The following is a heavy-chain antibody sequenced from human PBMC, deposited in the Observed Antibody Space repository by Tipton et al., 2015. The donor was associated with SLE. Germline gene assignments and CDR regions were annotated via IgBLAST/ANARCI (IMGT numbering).Heavy chain of an antibody. J-gene: IGHJ4*02. CDR1: GFTFSTYT. Sequence: SLRLSCAASGFTFSTYTMHWVRQAPGKGLEWVAVISYDGNNKYYADSVKGRFTISRDNSKNTLYLQMNSLRVEDTAVYYCARDLPIYPFDYWGQGTLVPVSS. D-gene: IGHD5/OR15-5a*01. CDR3: ARDLPIYPFDY. V-gene: IGHV3-30*04. CDR2: ISYDGNNK.